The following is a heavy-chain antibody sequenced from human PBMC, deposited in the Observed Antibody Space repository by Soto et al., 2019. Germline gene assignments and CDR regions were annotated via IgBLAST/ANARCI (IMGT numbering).Heavy chain of an antibody. Sequence: EMLLVESGGGLVQPGGSLRLSCVASGFTFSGYWMSWVRQAPGKGLEWVANINRDGSEEHYVDSVKGRFTISRDNAKNSVYLPMDSLRGDDSAVYYCAREPGPRSASIRGLGWFDPWGQGTLVTVSS. J-gene: IGHJ5*02. D-gene: IGHD2-2*01. CDR2: INRDGSEE. V-gene: IGHV3-7*03. CDR3: AREPGPRSASIRGLGWFDP. CDR1: GFTFSGYW.